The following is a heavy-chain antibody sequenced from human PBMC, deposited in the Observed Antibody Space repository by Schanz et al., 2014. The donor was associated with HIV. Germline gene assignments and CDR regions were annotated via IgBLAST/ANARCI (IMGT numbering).Heavy chain of an antibody. J-gene: IGHJ4*02. D-gene: IGHD6-13*01. CDR1: GGTLISTYG. V-gene: IGHV1-69*01. CDR3: ARDRSAAVTASDY. Sequence: QVKLVQSGAEVKRPGSTVKVSCTASGGTLISTYGFSWARQAPGQGLEWMGGIIPIFGTANYAQKFQDRVTIIADESTSTVYMELRSLRSDDTAVYYCARDRSAAVTASDYWGQGTLVTVSS. CDR2: IIPIFGTA.